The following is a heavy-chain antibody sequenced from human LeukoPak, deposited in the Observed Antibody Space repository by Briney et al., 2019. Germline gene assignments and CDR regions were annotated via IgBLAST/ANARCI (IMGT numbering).Heavy chain of an antibody. Sequence: ASVKVSCKASGYTFTGYYMHWVRQAPGQGLEWMGWINPNSGGTNYAQKFQGRVTMTRDTSISTAYMELSRLRSDDTAVYYCARARLDLNWFDPWGQGTLVTVSS. J-gene: IGHJ5*02. V-gene: IGHV1-2*02. CDR2: INPNSGGT. CDR3: ARARLDLNWFDP. D-gene: IGHD6-6*01. CDR1: GYTFTGYY.